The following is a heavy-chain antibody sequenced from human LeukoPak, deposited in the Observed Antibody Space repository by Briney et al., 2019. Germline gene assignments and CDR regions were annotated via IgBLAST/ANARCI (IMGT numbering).Heavy chain of an antibody. V-gene: IGHV3-7*01. Sequence: GGSLRLSCEASGFSFSSAWMTWVRQAPGKGRECVATIKNDGSDTYYVDSVKSRFTLSRDNAKNLVYLQMNSLRAEDTAIYYCARERACSGSSCVAYYFDSWGQGTLVTVSS. CDR2: IKNDGSDT. D-gene: IGHD2-2*01. CDR3: ARERACSGSSCVAYYFDS. J-gene: IGHJ4*02. CDR1: GFSFSSAW.